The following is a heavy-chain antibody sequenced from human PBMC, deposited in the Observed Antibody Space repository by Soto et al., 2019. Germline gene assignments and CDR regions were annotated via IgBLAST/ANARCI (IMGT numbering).Heavy chain of an antibody. CDR1: GFTFSSYG. D-gene: IGHD3-22*01. CDR2: IWYDGSNK. Sequence: PGGSLRLSCAASGFTFSSYGMHWVRQAPGKGLEWVAVIWYDGSNKYYAESVKGRFTISRDNSKNTLYLQMNSLRAEDTAVYYCAREYSSGYSVYYYYGMDVWGQGTTVTVSS. CDR3: AREYSSGYSVYYYYGMDV. V-gene: IGHV3-33*01. J-gene: IGHJ6*02.